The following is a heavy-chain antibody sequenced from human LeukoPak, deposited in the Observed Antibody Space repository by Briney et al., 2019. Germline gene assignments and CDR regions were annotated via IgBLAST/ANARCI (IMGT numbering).Heavy chain of an antibody. Sequence: SETLSLTCAVSGGSIDGRSYNWGWVRQPPGRGLEWIGSIYDSLSAYYNPSLKSRVTISIDMSKKQFSLNLNSATAADSAVYYCARFVSIRGGIHLNYFDSWGQGRLVTVSS. J-gene: IGHJ4*02. CDR2: IYDSLSA. CDR3: ARFVSIRGGIHLNYFDS. CDR1: GGSIDGRSYN. D-gene: IGHD2-15*01. V-gene: IGHV4-39*01.